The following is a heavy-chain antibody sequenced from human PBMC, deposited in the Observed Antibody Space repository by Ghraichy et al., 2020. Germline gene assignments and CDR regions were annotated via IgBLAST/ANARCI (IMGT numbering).Heavy chain of an antibody. J-gene: IGHJ4*02. V-gene: IGHV3-66*01. D-gene: IGHD1-26*01. CDR1: GFDVSGSY. CDR3: AREVGYPRGPWGY. CDR2: FYPDGTT. Sequence: GESLNISCAASGFDVSGSYMSWVRQAPGKGLEWVSVFYPDGTTYYADSVRGRFTISRDNSKSTVSLQLNSLRVEDTALYYCAREVGYPRGPWGYWGQGTLVAVSP.